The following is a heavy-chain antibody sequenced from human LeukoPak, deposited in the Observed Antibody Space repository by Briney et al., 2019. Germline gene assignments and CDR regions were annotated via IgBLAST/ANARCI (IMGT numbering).Heavy chain of an antibody. CDR1: GGSFNNYA. CDR2: INAGNGNT. D-gene: IGHD3-10*01. V-gene: IGHV1-3*01. J-gene: IGHJ5*02. CDR3: AREDYYGSGSYQNWFDP. Sequence: ASVKVSCKASGGSFNNYAISWVRQAPGQGLEWMGWINAGNGNTKYSQKFQGRVTITRDTSASTAYMELSSLRSEDTAVYYCAREDYYGSGSYQNWFDPWGQGTLVTVSS.